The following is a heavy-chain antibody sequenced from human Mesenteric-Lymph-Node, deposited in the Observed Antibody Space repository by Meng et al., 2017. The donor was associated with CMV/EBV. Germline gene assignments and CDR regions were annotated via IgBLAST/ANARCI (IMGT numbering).Heavy chain of an antibody. CDR2: ISDSGSTK. CDR3: ARGRGDPPHY. J-gene: IGHJ4*02. CDR1: GFTLSHYE. Sequence: GESLKISCAASGFTLSHYEMNWVRQAPGKGLEWVSYISDSGSTKYYADSVKGRFTISRDNAKNSLFLQMNSLRAEDTALYYCARGRGDPPHYWGQGTLVTRLL. V-gene: IGHV3-48*03. D-gene: IGHD3-10*01.